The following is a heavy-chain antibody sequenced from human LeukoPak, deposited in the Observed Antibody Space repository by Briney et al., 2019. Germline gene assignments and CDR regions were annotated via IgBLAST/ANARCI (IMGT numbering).Heavy chain of an antibody. CDR2: ISSSGSNT. V-gene: IGHV3-23*01. J-gene: IGHJ4*02. CDR1: EFTYG. Sequence: PGGSLRLSCTASEFTYGMNWVRQAPGKGLECVSSISSSGSNTYYADSVKGRFTISRDNSKNTLHLQMNSLRAEDTAVYYCAKGSKTTVTTRPYVDYWGQGTLVTVSS. CDR3: AKGSKTTVTTRPYVDY. D-gene: IGHD4-17*01.